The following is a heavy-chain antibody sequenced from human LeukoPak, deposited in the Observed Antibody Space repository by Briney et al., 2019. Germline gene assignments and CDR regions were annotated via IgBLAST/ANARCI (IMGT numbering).Heavy chain of an antibody. Sequence: ASVKVSCKASGYTFTSYGISWVRQAPGQGPEWMGWISAYSTYNGNTNYAQKLQGRVTMTTDTSTSTAYMELRSLRSDDTAVYYCAREDSSGYYIFDYWGQGTLVTVSS. CDR2: ISAYSTYNGNT. J-gene: IGHJ4*02. V-gene: IGHV1-18*01. D-gene: IGHD3-22*01. CDR1: GYTFTSYG. CDR3: AREDSSGYYIFDY.